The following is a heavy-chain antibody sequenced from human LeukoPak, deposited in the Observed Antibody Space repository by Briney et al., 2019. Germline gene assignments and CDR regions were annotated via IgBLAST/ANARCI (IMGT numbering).Heavy chain of an antibody. CDR1: GGSISSGSYY. CDR3: ARLYGDYVEGSFDY. V-gene: IGHV4-61*02. J-gene: IGHJ4*02. Sequence: SETLSLTCTVSGGSISSGSYYWSWIRQPAGKGLEWIGRIYTSGSTNYNPSLKSRVTISVDTSKNQFSLKLSSVTAADTAVYYCARLYGDYVEGSFDYWGQGTLVTVSS. D-gene: IGHD4-17*01. CDR2: IYTSGST.